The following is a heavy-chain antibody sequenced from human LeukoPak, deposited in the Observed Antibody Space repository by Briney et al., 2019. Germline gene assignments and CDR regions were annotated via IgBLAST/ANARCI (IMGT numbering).Heavy chain of an antibody. J-gene: IGHJ4*02. CDR2: ISYDGSNK. CDR3: ARGRRGYCSGGSCFHPLDY. V-gene: IGHV3-30-3*01. CDR1: GFTFSSYA. Sequence: GGSLRLSCAASGFTFSSYAMHWVRQAPGKGLEWGAVISYDGSNKYYADSVKVRFTISRDNSKNTLYLQMNSLRAEDTAVYYCARGRRGYCSGGSCFHPLDYWGQGTLVTVSS. D-gene: IGHD2-15*01.